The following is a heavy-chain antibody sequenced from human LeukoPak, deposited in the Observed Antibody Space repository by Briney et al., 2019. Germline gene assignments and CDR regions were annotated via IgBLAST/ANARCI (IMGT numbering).Heavy chain of an antibody. V-gene: IGHV4-39*02. J-gene: IGHJ4*02. CDR3: GTPGTTGFFES. D-gene: IGHD1-14*01. Sequence: SETLSLTCTVSGGSISSTTHSWGWIRQPPGKGLEWLGNISYSGSTDYNPSLKSRVTISVDMSKNHFSLKLTSLTAADTGLYYCGTPGTTGFFESRGQGTLVTGPS. CDR2: ISYSGST. CDR1: GGSISSTTHS.